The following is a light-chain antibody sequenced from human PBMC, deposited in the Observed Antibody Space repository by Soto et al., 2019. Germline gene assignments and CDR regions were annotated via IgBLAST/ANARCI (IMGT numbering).Light chain of an antibody. Sequence: QSVLTQPPSASGSPGQSVTISCTGTSSDVGGYNYVSWYQQHPGKAPKLMIYEVSNRPSGVPDRFSGSKSGNTASLTVSGLQAEDEADYYCSSYAGSNNPLYVFGTGTQLTVL. V-gene: IGLV2-8*01. CDR3: SSYAGSNNPLYV. J-gene: IGLJ1*01. CDR1: SSDVGGYNY. CDR2: EVS.